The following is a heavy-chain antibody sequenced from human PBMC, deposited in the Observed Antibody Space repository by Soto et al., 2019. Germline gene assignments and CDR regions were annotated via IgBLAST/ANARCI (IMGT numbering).Heavy chain of an antibody. CDR3: ARHPKRIAVAGPFDY. CDR1: GYSFTSYW. Sequence: GESLKISCKGSGYSFTSYWISWVRQMPGKGLEWMGRIDPSDSYTNYSPSFQGHVTISADKSISTAYLQWSSLKASDTAMYYCARHPKRIAVAGPFDYWGQGTLVTVSS. D-gene: IGHD6-19*01. CDR2: IDPSDSYT. V-gene: IGHV5-10-1*01. J-gene: IGHJ4*02.